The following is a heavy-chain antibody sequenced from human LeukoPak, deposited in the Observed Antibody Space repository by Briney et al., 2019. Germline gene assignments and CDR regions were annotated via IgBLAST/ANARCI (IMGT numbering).Heavy chain of an antibody. CDR3: ARWVTMVRGATGFDY. Sequence: SGGSLRLSCAGSGFTFSSYWMTWVRQAPGKGLEWVSYISSSSSYTNYADSVKGRFTISRDNAKNSLYLQMNSLRAEDTAVYYCARWVTMVRGATGFDYWGQGTLVTVSS. CDR2: ISSSSSYT. D-gene: IGHD3-10*01. J-gene: IGHJ4*02. CDR1: GFTFSSYW. V-gene: IGHV3-21*05.